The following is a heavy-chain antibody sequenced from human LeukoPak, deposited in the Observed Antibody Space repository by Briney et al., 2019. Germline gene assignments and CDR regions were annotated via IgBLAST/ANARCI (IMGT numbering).Heavy chain of an antibody. CDR1: GGSFSGYY. Sequence: PSETLSLTCAVYGGSFSGYYWSWIRQPPGKGLEWIGEINHSGSTNYNPSLKSRVTISVDTSKSQFSLKLSSVTAADTAVYYCARGYCSSTSCPRAHKNFDYWGQGTLVTVSS. D-gene: IGHD2-2*01. CDR3: ARGYCSSTSCPRAHKNFDY. V-gene: IGHV4-34*01. CDR2: INHSGST. J-gene: IGHJ4*02.